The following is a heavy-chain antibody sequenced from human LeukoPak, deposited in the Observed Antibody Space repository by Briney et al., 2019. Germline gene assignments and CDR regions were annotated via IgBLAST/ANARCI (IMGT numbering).Heavy chain of an antibody. D-gene: IGHD5-24*01. J-gene: IGHJ4*02. V-gene: IGHV3-7*01. CDR2: IKEDGSED. CDR1: GFTFSRAW. Sequence: GGSLRLSCAASGFTFSRAWMSWVRQAPGKGLEWVANIKEDGSEDYYADSVRGRFAISKDNAKNSLYLQMNNLRAEDTAMYYCARDADGYEDWGQGTLVIVSS. CDR3: ARDADGYED.